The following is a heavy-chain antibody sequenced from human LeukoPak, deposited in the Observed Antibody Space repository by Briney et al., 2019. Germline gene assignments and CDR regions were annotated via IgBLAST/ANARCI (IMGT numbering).Heavy chain of an antibody. J-gene: IGHJ3*02. D-gene: IGHD3-22*01. CDR1: GFSSSSYA. CDR3: ARAVNYYDSSGYYLAQGDAFDI. V-gene: IGHV3-33*01. Sequence: GRSLRLSCTASGFSSSSYAMHWVRQAPGKGLEWVAVIWYHGSNKYYADSVKGRFTISRDNSKSTLYLQMNSLRAEDTAVYYCARAVNYYDSSGYYLAQGDAFDIWGQGTMVTVSS. CDR2: IWYHGSNK.